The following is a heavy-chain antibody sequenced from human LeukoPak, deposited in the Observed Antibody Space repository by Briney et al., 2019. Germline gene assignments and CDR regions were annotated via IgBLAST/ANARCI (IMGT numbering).Heavy chain of an antibody. CDR2: INHSAST. V-gene: IGHV4-34*01. J-gene: IGHJ4*02. CDR1: GGSFSGYY. D-gene: IGHD3-22*01. CDR3: ARIRYYDSRGYQGPFDY. Sequence: SETLSLTCAVYGGSFSGYYWSWIRQPPGKGLEWIGEINHSASTNYNSSLKSRVTISVDTSKNQFSLKLSSVTAADTAVYYCARIRYYDSRGYQGPFDYWGQGTLVTVSS.